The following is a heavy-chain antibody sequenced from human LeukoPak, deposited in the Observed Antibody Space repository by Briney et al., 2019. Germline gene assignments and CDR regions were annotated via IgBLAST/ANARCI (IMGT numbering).Heavy chain of an antibody. CDR3: ARLIPSLRSIDY. V-gene: IGHV4-39*01. D-gene: IGHD3-16*02. CDR2: IYYSGST. Sequence: SETLSLTCTVSGGSISSSSYYWGWVRQPPGKGLEWIGSIYYSGSTYYHPSLKSRVTISVDTSKNQFSLKLSSVTAADTAVYYCARLIPSLRSIDYWGQGTLVTVSS. CDR1: GGSISSSSYY. J-gene: IGHJ4*02.